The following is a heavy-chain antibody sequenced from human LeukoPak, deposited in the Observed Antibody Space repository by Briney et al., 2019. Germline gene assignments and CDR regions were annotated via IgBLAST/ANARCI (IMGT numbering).Heavy chain of an antibody. CDR3: TRVRSGYDLVPEFDY. D-gene: IGHD5-12*01. CDR2: IRSKAYGGTT. CDR1: GFAFGDYA. Sequence: GGSLRLSCTGSGFAFGDYAMSWVRQAPGKGLEWVGFIRSKAYGGTTEYAASVKGRFTISRDDSKSIAYLQMNSLKTEDTAVYYCTRVRSGYDLVPEFDYWGQGTLVTVSS. V-gene: IGHV3-49*04. J-gene: IGHJ4*02.